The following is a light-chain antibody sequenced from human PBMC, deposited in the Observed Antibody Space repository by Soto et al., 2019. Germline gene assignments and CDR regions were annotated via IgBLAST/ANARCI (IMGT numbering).Light chain of an antibody. J-gene: IGKJ1*01. CDR1: QSISSW. Sequence: DIPMTQSPSTLSASVGDRVTITCRASQSISSWLAWYQQKPGKAPKLLIYDASSLESGVPSRFSGSGSGTEFTLTISNLQPDDFATYYCQQYNSWTFGQGTKVEIK. CDR2: DAS. CDR3: QQYNSWT. V-gene: IGKV1-5*01.